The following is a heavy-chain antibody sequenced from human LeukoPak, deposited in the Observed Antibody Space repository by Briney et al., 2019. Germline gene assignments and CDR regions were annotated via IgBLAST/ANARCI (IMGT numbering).Heavy chain of an antibody. V-gene: IGHV4-39*07. J-gene: IGHJ4*02. CDR2: IYYSGNT. CDR1: GGSISSSSYY. CDR3: ARSNVDTAVDY. Sequence: SETLSLTCTVSGGSISSSSYYWGWIRQPPGKGLEWIGSIYYSGNTYFNPSLKSRVTISVDKSKNQFSLKLSSVTAADTAVYFCARSNVDTAVDYWGQGTLVTVSS. D-gene: IGHD5-18*01.